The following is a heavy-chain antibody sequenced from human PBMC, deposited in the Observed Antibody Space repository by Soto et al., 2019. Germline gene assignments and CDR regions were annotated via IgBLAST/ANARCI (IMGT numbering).Heavy chain of an antibody. CDR1: EFTVSSNY. CDR3: AGRVGATNYGMDV. V-gene: IGHV3-53*01. Sequence: GGSLRLSCTASEFTVSSNYMNWVRQAPGKGLECVSTIYSGGSTYYADSVKGRFTISRDNSKNTLYLQMNNLRAEDTAVYYCAGRVGATNYGMDVWGQGTTVTVSS. J-gene: IGHJ6*02. CDR2: IYSGGST. D-gene: IGHD1-26*01.